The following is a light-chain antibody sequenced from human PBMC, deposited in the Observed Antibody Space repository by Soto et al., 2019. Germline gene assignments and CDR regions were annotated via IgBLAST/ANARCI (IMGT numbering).Light chain of an antibody. Sequence: QSVLTQPPSVSVAPGQRVTLSRTGSSSNIGAGYDVHWYQQLPGTAPKLVIYGNSNRPSGVPDRYSGSKSGTSASLAITGLQAEDEADYYCQSYDSSLSGYVFGTGTKVTVL. CDR3: QSYDSSLSGYV. CDR1: SSNIGAGYD. V-gene: IGLV1-40*01. CDR2: GNS. J-gene: IGLJ1*01.